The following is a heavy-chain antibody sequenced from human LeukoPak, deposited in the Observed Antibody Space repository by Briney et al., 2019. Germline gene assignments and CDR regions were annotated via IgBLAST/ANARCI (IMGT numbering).Heavy chain of an antibody. J-gene: IGHJ4*02. Sequence: PGGSLRLSCAASGFTFSSYGMHWVRQAPGKGLEWVAVISYDGSNKYYADSVKGRSNISRDNSKNTLYLQMNSLRAEDTAVYYRAKEGPHRGSYYLNFDYWGQGTLVTVAS. V-gene: IGHV3-30*18. CDR3: AKEGPHRGSYYLNFDY. D-gene: IGHD1-26*01. CDR1: GFTFSSYG. CDR2: ISYDGSNK.